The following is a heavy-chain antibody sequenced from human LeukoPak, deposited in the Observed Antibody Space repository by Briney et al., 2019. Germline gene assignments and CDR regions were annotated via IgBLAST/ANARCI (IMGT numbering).Heavy chain of an antibody. CDR3: AKDGYFDWLSRRPFDY. D-gene: IGHD3-9*01. CDR1: GFTFDDYA. CDR2: ISWNSGSI. V-gene: IGHV3-9*01. J-gene: IGHJ4*02. Sequence: GGSLRLSCAASGFTFDDYAMHWVRQASGKGLEWVSGISWNSGSIGYADSVKGRFTISRDNAKNSLYLQMNSLRAEDTALYYCAKDGYFDWLSRRPFDYWGQGTLVTVSS.